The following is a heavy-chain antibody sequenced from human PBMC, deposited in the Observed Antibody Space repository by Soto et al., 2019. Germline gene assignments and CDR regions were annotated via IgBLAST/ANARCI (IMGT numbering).Heavy chain of an antibody. Sequence: QVQLVESGGGVVQPGRSLRLSCAASGFTFSSYGMHWVRQAPGKGLEWVAVIWYDGSNKYYADSVKGRFTISRDNSKNTLDLQMNSLRAEDTAVYYCARGRDCGGDCYWLDYWGQGTLVTVSS. J-gene: IGHJ4*02. D-gene: IGHD2-21*02. CDR3: ARGRDCGGDCYWLDY. CDR1: GFTFSSYG. V-gene: IGHV3-33*01. CDR2: IWYDGSNK.